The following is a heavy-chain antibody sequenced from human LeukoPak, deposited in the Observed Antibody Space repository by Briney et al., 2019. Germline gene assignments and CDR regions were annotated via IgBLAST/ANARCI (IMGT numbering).Heavy chain of an antibody. D-gene: IGHD2-2*01. J-gene: IGHJ4*02. CDR3: AYQLPRMHFDY. CDR1: GGSVSSGGYC. CDR2: IYYSGST. Sequence: SETLSLTCTVSGGSVSSGGYCWSWIRQHPGKGLEWIGYIYYSGSTYYNPSLKSRVTISVDTSKNQFSLKLSSVTAADTAVYYCAYQLPRMHFDYWGQGTLVTVSS. V-gene: IGHV4-31*03.